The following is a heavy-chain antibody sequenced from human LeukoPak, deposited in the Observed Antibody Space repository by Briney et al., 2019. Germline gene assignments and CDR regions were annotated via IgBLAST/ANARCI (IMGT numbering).Heavy chain of an antibody. J-gene: IGHJ3*02. D-gene: IGHD2-15*01. V-gene: IGHV4-59*01. Sequence: SETLSLTCTVSGGSISSYYWSWIRQPPGKGLEWIGYIYYSGSTNYNPSLKSRVTISVDTSKNQFSLKLSSVTAADTAVYYCARDILDDAFDIWGQGTMVTVSS. CDR2: IYYSGST. CDR1: GGSISSYY. CDR3: ARDILDDAFDI.